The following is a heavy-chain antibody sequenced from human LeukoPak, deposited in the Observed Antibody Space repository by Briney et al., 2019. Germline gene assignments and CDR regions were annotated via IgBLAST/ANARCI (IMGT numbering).Heavy chain of an antibody. D-gene: IGHD6-6*01. J-gene: IGHJ5*02. V-gene: IGHV3-21*01. CDR3: ARDGEYSSEWGEFDP. CDR2: LSSNSAYV. Sequence: NWVRQXXXKGLEWVSSLSSNSAYVYYAESVKGRFTISRDNARNSLYLQMNNLRAADTAVYYCARDGEYSSEWGEFDPWGQGTLVTVSS.